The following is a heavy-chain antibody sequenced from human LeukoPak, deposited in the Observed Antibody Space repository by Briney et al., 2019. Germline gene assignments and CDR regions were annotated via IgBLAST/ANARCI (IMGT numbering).Heavy chain of an antibody. J-gene: IGHJ6*03. CDR2: ISDSGSTI. D-gene: IGHD1-26*01. Sequence: GGSLRLSCAASGFTFSDYYMSWIRQAPGKGLEWVSYISDSGSTIYYADSVKGRFTISRDNAKNSLYLQMNSLRAEDTAVYYCARGCSGTYRRYYYSYYYMAVWGKGTTVTVSS. CDR1: GFTFSDYY. CDR3: ARGCSGTYRRYYYSYYYMAV. V-gene: IGHV3-11*04.